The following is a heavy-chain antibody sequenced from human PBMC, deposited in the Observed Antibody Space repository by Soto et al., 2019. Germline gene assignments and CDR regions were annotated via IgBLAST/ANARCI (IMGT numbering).Heavy chain of an antibody. CDR2: INQDGSDK. V-gene: IGHV3-7*01. CDR1: GFTFRSYW. Sequence: EVQLVESGGGLVQPGESLRLSCVVSGFTFRSYWMSWVRQAPGKGLEWVANINQDGSDKYHVDSVKGRFTISRDNAENSLYLQMNSLRAEDTAVYYCARGYCSGGGCYGGGFDYWGQGTLVTVSS. D-gene: IGHD2-15*01. CDR3: ARGYCSGGGCYGGGFDY. J-gene: IGHJ4*02.